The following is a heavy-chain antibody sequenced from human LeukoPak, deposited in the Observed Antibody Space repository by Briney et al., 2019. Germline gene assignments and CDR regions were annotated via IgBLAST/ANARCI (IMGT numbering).Heavy chain of an antibody. CDR3: ARGGIVGASWLWID. J-gene: IGHJ4*02. D-gene: IGHD1-26*01. CDR2: IYHSGST. V-gene: IGHV4-38-2*02. Sequence: SDTLSLTCTVSGYSISSGYYWGWIRQPPGKRLEWIVSIYHSGSTYYNPSLKSRVTISVDTSKNQFSLKLSSVTAADTAVYYCARGGIVGASWLWIDWGQGILVTVSS. CDR1: GYSISSGYY.